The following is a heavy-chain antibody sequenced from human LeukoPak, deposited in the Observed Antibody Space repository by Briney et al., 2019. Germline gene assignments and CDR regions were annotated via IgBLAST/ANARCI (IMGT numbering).Heavy chain of an antibody. CDR1: GFTFSSYA. V-gene: IGHV3-30*01. D-gene: IGHD5-24*01. CDR2: ISYDGSNK. CDR3: ARDRGDGYNYYFDY. Sequence: PGWSLRLSCAASGFTFSSYAMHWVRQAPGKGLEWVAVISYDGSNKYYADSVKGRFTISRDNSKNTLYLQMNSLRAEDTAVYYCARDRGDGYNYYFDYWGQGTLVTVSS. J-gene: IGHJ4*02.